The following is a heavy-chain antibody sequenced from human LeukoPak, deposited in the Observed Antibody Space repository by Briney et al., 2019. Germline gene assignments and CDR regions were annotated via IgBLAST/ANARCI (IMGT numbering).Heavy chain of an antibody. Sequence: GGSLRLSCAASGFTFSSYGMHWVRQAPGKGLEWVAVISYDGSNKYYADSVKGRFTISRDNSKNTLYLQMNSLRAEDTAVYYCAKDSRVITLSLWYWGQGTLVTVSS. V-gene: IGHV3-30*18. D-gene: IGHD3-10*01. CDR2: ISYDGSNK. CDR3: AKDSRVITLSLWY. J-gene: IGHJ4*02. CDR1: GFTFSSYG.